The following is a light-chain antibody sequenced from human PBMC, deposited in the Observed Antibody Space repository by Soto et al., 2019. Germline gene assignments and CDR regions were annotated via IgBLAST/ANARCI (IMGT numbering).Light chain of an antibody. V-gene: IGKV3-20*01. CDR2: GAS. J-gene: IGKJ1*01. Sequence: EIVMTQSPATLSVSPGERATLSCRASQSVSRSYLAWYQQKPGQAPRLLIYGASSRETGIPDRFSGSGAGPEFTRTISRLEPEDVEVDYCQQYGSSTWTFGQGTKVDIK. CDR3: QQYGSSTWT. CDR1: QSVSRSY.